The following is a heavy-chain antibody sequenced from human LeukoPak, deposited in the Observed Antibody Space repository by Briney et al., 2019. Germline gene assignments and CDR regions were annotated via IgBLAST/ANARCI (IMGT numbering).Heavy chain of an antibody. CDR1: GFTFSSYA. CDR2: ISGSGGST. CDR3: AKESHIVVVPAAILFDY. V-gene: IGHV3-23*01. Sequence: TGGSLRLSCAASGFTFSSYAMSWVRQAPGKGLEWVSAISGSGGSTYYADSVKGRFTISRDSSKNTLYLQMNSLRAEDTAVYYCAKESHIVVVPAAILFDYWGQGTLVTVSS. J-gene: IGHJ4*02. D-gene: IGHD2-2*02.